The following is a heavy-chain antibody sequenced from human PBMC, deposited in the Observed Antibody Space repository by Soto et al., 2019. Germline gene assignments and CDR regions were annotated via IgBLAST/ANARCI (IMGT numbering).Heavy chain of an antibody. CDR1: GFTFSSYS. CDR2: ISSSSSYI. D-gene: IGHD2-8*01. V-gene: IGHV3-21*01. J-gene: IGHJ4*02. Sequence: GGSLRLSCAASGFTFSSYSMNWVRQAPGKGLEWVSSISSSSSYIYYADSVKGRFTISRDNAKNSLHLQMNSLRAEDTAVYYCAREMQVLSPDYWGQGTLVTVSS. CDR3: AREMQVLSPDY.